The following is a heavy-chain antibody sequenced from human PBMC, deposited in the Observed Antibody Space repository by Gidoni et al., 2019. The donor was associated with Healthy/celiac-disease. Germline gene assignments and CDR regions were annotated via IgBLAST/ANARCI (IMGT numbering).Heavy chain of an antibody. CDR1: GGTFSSYT. CDR2: IIPILGIA. J-gene: IGHJ6*02. Sequence: QVQLVQSGAEGKKTGYSLKVSCKDSGGTFSSYTIRWVRQAPGQGLEWMGRIIPILGIANYAQKFQGRVRSTADKSSSIAYMELSSLISEDTAVYYCARLIGKSHYYGMDVWGQGTTVTVSS. CDR3: ARLIGKSHYYGMDV. V-gene: IGHV1-69*02. D-gene: IGHD2-8*01.